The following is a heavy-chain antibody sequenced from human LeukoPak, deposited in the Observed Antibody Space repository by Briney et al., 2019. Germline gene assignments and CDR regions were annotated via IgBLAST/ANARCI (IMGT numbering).Heavy chain of an antibody. CDR2: IKKDGSEQ. Sequence: PGGSLRLSCAASGFIFRDYWMTWVRQAPGKGLEWVAYIKKDGSEQSYVDSVKGRFTVSRDNAKNSLYLQMNSLRAEDTAVYYCARYRSGYYFDSWGQGTLVTVSS. J-gene: IGHJ4*02. CDR1: GFIFRDYW. D-gene: IGHD6-25*01. V-gene: IGHV3-7*01. CDR3: ARYRSGYYFDS.